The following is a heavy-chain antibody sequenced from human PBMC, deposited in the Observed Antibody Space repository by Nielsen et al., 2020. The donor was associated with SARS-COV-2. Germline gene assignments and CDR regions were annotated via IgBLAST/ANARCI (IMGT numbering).Heavy chain of an antibody. CDR1: GFTFSSYG. D-gene: IGHD3-16*01. Sequence: GESLKISCAASGFTFSSYGMHWVRQAPGKGLEWVAVISYDGSNKYYADSVKGRFTISRDNSKNTLYLQMNSLRAEDTAVYYCAKDFGYWGQGTLATVSS. V-gene: IGHV3-30*18. J-gene: IGHJ4*02. CDR3: AKDFGY. CDR2: ISYDGSNK.